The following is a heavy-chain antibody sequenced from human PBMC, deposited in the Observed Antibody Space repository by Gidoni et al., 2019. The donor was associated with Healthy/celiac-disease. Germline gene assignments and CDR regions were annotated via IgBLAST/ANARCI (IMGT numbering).Heavy chain of an antibody. CDR2: ISGSGGST. CDR1: GFTFSSYA. V-gene: IGHV3-23*01. Sequence: EVQLLVSGGGLVRPGGSLRLSCAASGFTFSSYAMIWVRQAPGKGLEWVAAISGSGGSTYYADSLKGRFTISRDNSKNTLYLQMNSLRAEDTAVYYCAKQGYYYYYGMDVWGQGTTVTVSS. CDR3: AKQGYYYYYGMDV. J-gene: IGHJ6*02.